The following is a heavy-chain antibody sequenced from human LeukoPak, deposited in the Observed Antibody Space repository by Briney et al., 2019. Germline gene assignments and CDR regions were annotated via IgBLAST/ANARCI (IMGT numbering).Heavy chain of an antibody. CDR3: AKSGGPLNNWFDP. V-gene: IGHV3-23*01. Sequence: GSLTPSSPASAVTSSNHAMSWVRHAPRKGLEWVSAISGSGESTYYGDSVKGRFTISRDNSKNTLHLQMNSLRAEDTAVYYCAKSGGPLNNWFDPWGQGTLVTVSS. J-gene: IGHJ5*02. D-gene: IGHD3-10*01. CDR2: ISGSGEST. CDR1: AVTSSNHA.